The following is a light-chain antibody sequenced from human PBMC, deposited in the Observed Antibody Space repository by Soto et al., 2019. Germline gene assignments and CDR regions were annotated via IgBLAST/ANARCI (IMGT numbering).Light chain of an antibody. CDR2: RDS. CDR1: NIGTKN. Sequence: SYELTQPLSVSVALGQTARIPCGGNNIGTKNVHWYQQKPGQAPVLVIYRDSNRPSGIPERFSGSNSGNTATLTISRAQAGDEADYYCQVWDSSFFGGGTKLTVL. CDR3: QVWDSSF. J-gene: IGLJ2*01. V-gene: IGLV3-9*01.